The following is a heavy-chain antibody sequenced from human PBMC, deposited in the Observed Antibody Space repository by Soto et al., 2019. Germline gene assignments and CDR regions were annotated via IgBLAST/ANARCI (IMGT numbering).Heavy chain of an antibody. J-gene: IGHJ4*02. V-gene: IGHV4-31*01. CDR3: ASDRGHLYLRD. D-gene: IGHD3-16*01. CDR1: GGSISSGGYY. CDR2: IYYSGST. Sequence: QVQLQESGPGLVKPSQTLSLTCTVSGGSISSGGYYWTWIRQHPGKGLEWIRYIYYSGSTYYNPSMRSHFTISIDTSTNHFSLMLSSVTAADTAVYYCASDRGHLYLRDWGQGTLVTLPS.